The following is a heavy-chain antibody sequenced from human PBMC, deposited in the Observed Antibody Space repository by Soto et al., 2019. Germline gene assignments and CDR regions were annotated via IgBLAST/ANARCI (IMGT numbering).Heavy chain of an antibody. CDR3: ARHGDCSSTSCYRGTDWFDP. CDR2: IYYSGST. V-gene: IGHV4-59*01. CDR1: GGSISSDY. J-gene: IGHJ5*02. D-gene: IGHD2-2*01. Sequence: PSETLSLTCTVSGGSISSDYWSWIRHPPGKGLEWIGYIYYSGSTNYNPSLKSRVTISVDTSKNQFSLKLSSVTAADAAVYYCARHGDCSSTSCYRGTDWFDPWGQGTLVTVSS.